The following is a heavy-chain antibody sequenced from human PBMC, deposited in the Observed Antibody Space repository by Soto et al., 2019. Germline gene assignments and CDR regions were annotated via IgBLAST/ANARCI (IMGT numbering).Heavy chain of an antibody. Sequence: LILSCAASGFTLSPYLMSWVRQAPGKGLEWVANIKYDGSETYYVDSVKGRFTISRDNANNSLYLQMNSLRGEDPAVYYCARYSSAWGLWGQGTLVTVSS. D-gene: IGHD6-19*01. CDR1: GFTLSPYL. CDR2: IKYDGSET. J-gene: IGHJ4*02. CDR3: ARYSSAWGL. V-gene: IGHV3-7*01.